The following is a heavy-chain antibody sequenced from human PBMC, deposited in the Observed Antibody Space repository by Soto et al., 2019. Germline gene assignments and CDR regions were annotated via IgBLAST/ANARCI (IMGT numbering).Heavy chain of an antibody. CDR2: ISGSATYT. V-gene: IGHV3-23*04. D-gene: IGHD3-10*01. J-gene: IGHJ6*02. Sequence: QLVESGGGLVQPGGSLRLSCVASGFTFQSYAMSWVRQAPGRGLEWLTAISGSATYTYYGESVKGRFTIPRDNSNNTLFLHMNSLTAEDTALYYCAKVGSDYYYGMDVWGQGTTVTVSS. CDR1: GFTFQSYA. CDR3: AKVGSDYYYGMDV.